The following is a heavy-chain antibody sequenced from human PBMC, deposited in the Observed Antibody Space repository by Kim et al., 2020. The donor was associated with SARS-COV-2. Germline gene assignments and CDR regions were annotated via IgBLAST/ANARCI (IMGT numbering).Heavy chain of an antibody. V-gene: IGHV3-9*01. CDR2: ISWNSGSI. Sequence: GGSLRLSCAASGFTFDDYAMHWVRQAPGKGLEWVSGISWNSGSIGYADSVKGRFTISRDNAKNSLYLQMNSLRAEDTALYYCAKGSVPITMIVVKDAFDIWGQGTMVTVSS. D-gene: IGHD3-22*01. J-gene: IGHJ3*02. CDR1: GFTFDDYA. CDR3: AKGSVPITMIVVKDAFDI.